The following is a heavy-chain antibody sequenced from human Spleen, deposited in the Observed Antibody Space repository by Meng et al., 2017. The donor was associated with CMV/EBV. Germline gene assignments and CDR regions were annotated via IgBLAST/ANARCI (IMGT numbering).Heavy chain of an antibody. D-gene: IGHD2-2*01. Sequence: GGSLRLSCAASGFTFSSYEMNWVRQAPGKGLEWVSYISSSGSTIYYADSVKGRFTISRDNAKNSLYLQMNSLRAEDTAVYYCANSGLLSRAPGVDYFDYWGQGTLVTVSS. J-gene: IGHJ4*02. CDR1: GFTFSSYE. CDR2: ISSSGSTI. V-gene: IGHV3-48*03. CDR3: ANSGLLSRAPGVDYFDY.